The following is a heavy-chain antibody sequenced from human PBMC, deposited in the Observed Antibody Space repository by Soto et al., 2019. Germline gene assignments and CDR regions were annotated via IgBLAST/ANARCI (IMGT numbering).Heavy chain of an antibody. Sequence: QVQLVQSGAEVKKPGSSVKVSCKASGGTFSSYAISWVRQAPGQGLEWMGGIIPIFGTANYAQKFQCRVTITEDESTSTAYMELSSLRSEDTAVYYCARGVLRKNWNYVWYFELWGRGTLVTVSS. CDR2: IIPIFGTA. J-gene: IGHJ2*01. CDR1: GGTFSSYA. V-gene: IGHV1-69*01. CDR3: ARGVLRKNWNYVWYFEL. D-gene: IGHD1-7*01.